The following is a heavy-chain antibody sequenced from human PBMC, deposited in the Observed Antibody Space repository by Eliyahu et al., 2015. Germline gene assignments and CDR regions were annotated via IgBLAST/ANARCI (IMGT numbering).Heavy chain of an antibody. CDR2: ISSSSSYI. Sequence: EVQLVESGGGLVKPGGSLRLSCAASGFTFSSYSMNWVRQAPGKGLEWVSSISSSSSYIYYADSVKGRFTISRDNAKNSLYLQMNSLRAEDTAVYYCARSPVVPAARRYYYYMDVWGKGTTVTVSS. J-gene: IGHJ6*03. D-gene: IGHD2-2*01. V-gene: IGHV3-21*01. CDR3: ARSPVVPAARRYYYYMDV. CDR1: GFTFSSYS.